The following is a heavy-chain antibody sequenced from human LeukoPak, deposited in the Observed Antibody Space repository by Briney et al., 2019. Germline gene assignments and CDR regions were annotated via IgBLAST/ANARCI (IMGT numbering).Heavy chain of an antibody. J-gene: IGHJ4*02. Sequence: GGSLRLSCAASGFTVSSNYMSWVRQAPGKGLEWVSVIYSGGSTYYADSVKGRFTISRDNSKNTLYLQMNSLRAEDTAVYYCARDSVGAGYFDYWGQGTLVTVSS. D-gene: IGHD1-26*01. V-gene: IGHV3-53*01. CDR3: ARDSVGAGYFDY. CDR2: IYSGGST. CDR1: GFTVSSNY.